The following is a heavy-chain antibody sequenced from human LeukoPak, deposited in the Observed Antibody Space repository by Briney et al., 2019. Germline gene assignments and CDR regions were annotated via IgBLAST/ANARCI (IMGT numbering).Heavy chain of an antibody. CDR3: AKPPLGFYYDFWCVPAPYFDY. D-gene: IGHD3-3*01. Sequence: GGSLRLSCAASGFTFSSYAMSWVRQAPGKGLEWVSAISGSGGSTYYAESVKGRFTISRDNSKNTLYLQMNSLRAEDTAVYYCAKPPLGFYYDFWCVPAPYFDYGGQGPLATASS. CDR1: GFTFSSYA. V-gene: IGHV3-23*01. CDR2: ISGSGGST. J-gene: IGHJ4*02.